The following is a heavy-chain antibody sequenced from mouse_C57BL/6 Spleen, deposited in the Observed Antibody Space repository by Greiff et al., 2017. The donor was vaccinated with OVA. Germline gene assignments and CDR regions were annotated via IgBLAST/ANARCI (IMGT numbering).Heavy chain of an antibody. D-gene: IGHD1-1*02. CDR3: AIWGYFDY. CDR2: IYPGDGDT. V-gene: IGHV1-82*01. J-gene: IGHJ2*01. CDR1: GYAFSSSW. Sequence: VQLQQSGPELVNPGASVKISCKASGYAFSSSWMNWVKQRPGKGLEWIGRIYPGDGDTNYNGKFKGKATLTADKSSSTAYMQLSSLTSEDSAVYFCAIWGYFDYWGQGTTLTVSS.